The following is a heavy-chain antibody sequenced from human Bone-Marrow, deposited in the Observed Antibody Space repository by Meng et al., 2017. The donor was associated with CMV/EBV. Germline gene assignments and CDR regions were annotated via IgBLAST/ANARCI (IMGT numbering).Heavy chain of an antibody. D-gene: IGHD2-2*01. J-gene: IGHJ4*02. CDR3: ASDLVVPAARAVY. V-gene: IGHV3-30-3*01. CDR1: GFTFSSYA. CDR2: ISYDGSNK. Sequence: SLKISCAASGFTFSSYAMHWVRQAPGKGLEWVAVISYDGSNKYYADSVKGRFTISRDNSKNTLYLQMNSLRTEDTAVYYCASDLVVPAARAVYWGQGMLVTVSS.